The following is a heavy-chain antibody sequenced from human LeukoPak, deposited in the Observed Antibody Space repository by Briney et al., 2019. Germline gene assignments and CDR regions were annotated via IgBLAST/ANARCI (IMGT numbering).Heavy chain of an antibody. D-gene: IGHD3-22*01. CDR2: IWYDGSNK. V-gene: IGHV3-33*01. Sequence: GRSLRLSCAASGFTFSSYGMHWVRQAPGKGLEWVAVIWYDGSNKYYADSVKGRFTISRDNSKNTLYLQMNSLRAEDTAVYYCARDPDYYDSSGLDYWGQGTLVTVSS. J-gene: IGHJ4*02. CDR3: ARDPDYYDSSGLDY. CDR1: GFTFSSYG.